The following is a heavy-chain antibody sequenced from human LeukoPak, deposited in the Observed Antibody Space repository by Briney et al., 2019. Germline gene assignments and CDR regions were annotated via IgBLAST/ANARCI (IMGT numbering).Heavy chain of an antibody. CDR3: AKDRVDMGPYYFDY. Sequence: PGGSLRLSCAASGFTFSSYAMSGVRQAPGRGLEWVFDISGSGRSTYYADSVKGRFTISRDNSKNTVYLQMNSLRAEDTAVYYCAKDRVDMGPYYFDYWGQGTLVTVSS. V-gene: IGHV3-23*01. D-gene: IGHD3-9*01. J-gene: IGHJ4*02. CDR2: ISGSGRST. CDR1: GFTFSSYA.